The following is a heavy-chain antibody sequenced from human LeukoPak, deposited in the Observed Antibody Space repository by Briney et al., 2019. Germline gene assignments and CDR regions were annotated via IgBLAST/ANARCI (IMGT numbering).Heavy chain of an antibody. CDR1: GGSISSSSYY. J-gene: IGHJ4*02. D-gene: IGHD5-18*01. CDR3: ARGTDIQLKRGENPFDY. Sequence: PSETLSLTCTVSGGSISSSSYYWGWIRLPPGKGLEWIGEINHSGSTNYNPSLKSRVTISVDTSKNQFSLKLSSVTAADTAVYYCARGTDIQLKRGENPFDYWGQGTLVTVSS. CDR2: INHSGST. V-gene: IGHV4-39*07.